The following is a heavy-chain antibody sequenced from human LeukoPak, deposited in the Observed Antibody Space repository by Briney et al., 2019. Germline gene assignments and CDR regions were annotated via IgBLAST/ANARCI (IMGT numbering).Heavy chain of an antibody. D-gene: IGHD6-6*01. CDR1: GFTFSNYG. CDR2: IWYDGSNK. J-gene: IGHJ4*02. CDR3: ARDRAARHLDY. Sequence: ARSLRLSCAASGFTFSNYGMHWVRQAPGKELEWVAVIWYDGSNKYYADSVKGRFTISRDNSKNTVYLQMNSLRAEDTAVYYCARDRAARHLDYWGQGTLVTVSS. V-gene: IGHV3-33*01.